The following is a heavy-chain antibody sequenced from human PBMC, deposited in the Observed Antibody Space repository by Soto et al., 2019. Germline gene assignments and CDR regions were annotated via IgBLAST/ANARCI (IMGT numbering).Heavy chain of an antibody. V-gene: IGHV4-39*01. CDR1: GGSISSSSYY. J-gene: IGHJ3*02. D-gene: IGHD6-19*01. CDR2: IYYSGST. Sequence: SETLSLTCTVSGGSISSSSYYWGWIRQPPGKGLEWIGSIYYSGSTYYNPSLKSRVTISVDTSKNQFSLKLSSVTAADTAVYYCARRINSSGWLPSGAFDIWGQGTMVTV. CDR3: ARRINSSGWLPSGAFDI.